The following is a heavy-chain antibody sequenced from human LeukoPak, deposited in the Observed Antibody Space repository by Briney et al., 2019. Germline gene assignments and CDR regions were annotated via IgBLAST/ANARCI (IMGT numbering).Heavy chain of an antibody. J-gene: IGHJ4*02. CDR1: GFTFSSYG. CDR3: ASDRSYDLWSGYSTPDY. Sequence: GGSLRLSCAASGFTFSSYGMHWVRQAPGKGLEWVAVIWYDGSNKYYADSVQGRFTISRDNSKNTLDLPMNSLRAEDTAVYYCASDRSYDLWSGYSTPDYWGQRTRVTVSS. D-gene: IGHD3-3*01. CDR2: IWYDGSNK. V-gene: IGHV3-33*01.